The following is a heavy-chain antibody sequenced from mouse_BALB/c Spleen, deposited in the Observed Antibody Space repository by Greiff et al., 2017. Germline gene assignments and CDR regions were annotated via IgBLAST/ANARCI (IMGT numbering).Heavy chain of an antibody. CDR1: GYTFTSYW. Sequence: QVQLQQPGAELVKPGASVKLSCKASGYTFTSYWMHWVKQRPGQGLEWIGEIDPSDSYTNYNQKFTGKATLTVDKSSSTAYMQLSSLTSEDSAVYYCARGDGYYVDYWGQGTTLTVSS. J-gene: IGHJ2*01. V-gene: IGHV1-69*02. CDR2: IDPSDSYT. CDR3: ARGDGYYVDY. D-gene: IGHD2-3*01.